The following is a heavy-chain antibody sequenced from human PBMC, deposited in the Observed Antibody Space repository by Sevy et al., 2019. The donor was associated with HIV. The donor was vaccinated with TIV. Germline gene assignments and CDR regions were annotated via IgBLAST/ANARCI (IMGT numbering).Heavy chain of an antibody. CDR1: GFTFSSYA. V-gene: IGHV3-30*18. D-gene: IGHD3-10*01. CDR3: AKDHNLWSEGGFLHH. Sequence: GGSLRLSCAASGFTFSSYAIHWVRQTTGKGLEWVAVISYDGNNKYYADSVKGRFTVSRDNSKNTLYAQMNSLRAEDTAVYYCAKDHNLWSEGGFLHHWGQGTLVTVSS. J-gene: IGHJ1*01. CDR2: ISYDGNNK.